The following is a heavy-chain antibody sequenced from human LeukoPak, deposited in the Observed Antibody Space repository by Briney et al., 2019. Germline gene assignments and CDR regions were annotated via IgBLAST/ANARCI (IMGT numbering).Heavy chain of an antibody. CDR1: GFIFSNDA. J-gene: IGHJ4*02. D-gene: IGHD1-1*01. V-gene: IGHV3-33*01. CDR3: ARDPAGSGFAFDS. Sequence: GGSLRLSCAASGFIFSNDAMHWVRQAPGKWLEWVAFIWSDGSNKYYADSVKGRFTISRDNSEDTLYLQMNSLRVEDTAVYYCARDPAGSGFAFDSWGQGALVTVSS. CDR2: IWSDGSNK.